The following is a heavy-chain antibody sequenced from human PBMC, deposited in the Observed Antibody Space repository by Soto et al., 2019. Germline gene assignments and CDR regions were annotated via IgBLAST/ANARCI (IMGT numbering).Heavy chain of an antibody. Sequence: QVQLVESGGGVVQPGRSLRLSCAASGFTFSSYAMHWVRQAPGKGLEWVAVISYDGSNKYYADSVKGRFTISRDNSKNTRFLQMNSLRAEDTAVDYWARVGRLHYVDYWGQGTLVTVSS. CDR1: GFTFSSYA. J-gene: IGHJ4*02. CDR2: ISYDGSNK. CDR3: ARVGRLHYVDY. D-gene: IGHD4-17*01. V-gene: IGHV3-30-3*01.